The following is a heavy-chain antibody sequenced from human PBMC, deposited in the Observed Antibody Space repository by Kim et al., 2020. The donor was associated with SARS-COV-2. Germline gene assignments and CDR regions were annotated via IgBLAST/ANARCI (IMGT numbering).Heavy chain of an antibody. D-gene: IGHD2-2*01. Sequence: SETLSLTCAVSGGSISSSNWWSWVRQPPGKGLEWIGEIYHSGSTNYNPSLKSRVTISVDKSKNQFSLKLSSVTAADTAVYYCARQMRYQLSVDAFDIWGQGTMVTVSS. CDR1: GGSISSSNW. CDR2: IYHSGST. CDR3: ARQMRYQLSVDAFDI. V-gene: IGHV4-4*02. J-gene: IGHJ3*02.